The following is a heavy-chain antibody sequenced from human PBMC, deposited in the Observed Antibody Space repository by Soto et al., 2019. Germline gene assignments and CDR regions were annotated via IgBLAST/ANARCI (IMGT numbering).Heavy chain of an antibody. V-gene: IGHV4-31*03. D-gene: IGHD2-21*02. J-gene: IGHJ6*02. CDR3: ARDVAAIYPYYCYYGMDV. CDR1: GGSISSGGYY. CDR2: IYYSGST. Sequence: TLSLTCTVSGGSISSGGYYWSWIRQHPGKGLEWIGYIYYSGSTYYNPSLKSRVTISVDTSKNQFSLKLSSVTAADTAVYYCARDVAAIYPYYCYYGMDVWGQGTTVTVSS.